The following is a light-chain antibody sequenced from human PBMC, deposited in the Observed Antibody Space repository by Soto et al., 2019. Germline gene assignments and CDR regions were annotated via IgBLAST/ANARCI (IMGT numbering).Light chain of an antibody. CDR3: CSYAGSNILYV. CDR2: EVS. Sequence: LTQPPSASRSPGQSVTISCTGTSSDVGGYNYVSWYQQYPGKAPKLMIYEVSKRPSGVPDRFSRSKSGNTASLTVSGLQAEDEADYYCCSYAGSNILYVFGTGTKVTVL. CDR1: SSDVGGYNY. J-gene: IGLJ1*01. V-gene: IGLV2-8*02.